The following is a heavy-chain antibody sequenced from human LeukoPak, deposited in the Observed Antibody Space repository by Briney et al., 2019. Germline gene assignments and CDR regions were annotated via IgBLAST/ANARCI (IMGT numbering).Heavy chain of an antibody. Sequence: GGSLRLSCAASGFTFITSWMTWVRQAPGKGLEWVGRIRSTPDGGAADYAAPVKGRFTISRDDSKNRLYLQMSSLRTEDTAVYYCATDLHFGYCTATSCAHYWGQGTLVTVSS. CDR3: ATDLHFGYCTATSCAHY. CDR1: GFTFITSW. D-gene: IGHD2-2*03. J-gene: IGHJ4*02. CDR2: IRSTPDGGAA. V-gene: IGHV3-15*01.